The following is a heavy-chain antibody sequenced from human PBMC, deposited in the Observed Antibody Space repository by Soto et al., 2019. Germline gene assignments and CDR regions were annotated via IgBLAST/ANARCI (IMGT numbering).Heavy chain of an antibody. Sequence: GRLQRHRWSAVGFNFRGLGMRRIIKAPGKGLGWVSAISGSGGSIYYADSVKGRFTISRDNSKNTLYLQMNSLRAEDTGVYYCALRRIFGAASDYWGQGTLVTVSS. V-gene: IGHV3-23*01. CDR1: GFNFRGLG. CDR2: ISGSGGSI. CDR3: ALRRIFGAASDY. D-gene: IGHD3-3*01. J-gene: IGHJ4*02.